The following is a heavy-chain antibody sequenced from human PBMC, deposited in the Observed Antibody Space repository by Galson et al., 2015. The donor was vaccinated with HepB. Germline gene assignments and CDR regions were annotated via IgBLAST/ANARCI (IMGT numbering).Heavy chain of an antibody. D-gene: IGHD4-23*01. V-gene: IGHV3-30*18. J-gene: IGHJ6*02. CDR1: GFTFSSYG. CDR2: ISYDGSNK. CDR3: AKVVYRGYYSYYYGMDV. Sequence: SLRLSCAASGFTFSSYGMHWVRQAPGKGLGWVAVISYDGSNKYYADSVKGRFTISRDNSKNTLYLQMNSLRAEDTAVYYCAKVVYRGYYSYYYGMDVWGQGTTVTVSS.